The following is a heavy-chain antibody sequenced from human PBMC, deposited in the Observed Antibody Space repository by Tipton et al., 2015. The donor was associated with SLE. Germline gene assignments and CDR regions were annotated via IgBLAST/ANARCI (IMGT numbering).Heavy chain of an antibody. CDR3: AKDGFYGSAFASYYYYGMDV. Sequence: SLRLSCAASGFTVSGNYMGWVRQAPGKGLEWVSALYAGGDTYYADSVKGRFAISRDTSKNTLYLQMNSLRAEDTAVYYCAKDGFYGSAFASYYYYGMDVWGQGTTVTVSS. CDR2: LYAGGDT. J-gene: IGHJ6*02. CDR1: GFTVSGNY. V-gene: IGHV3-66*01. D-gene: IGHD3-10*01.